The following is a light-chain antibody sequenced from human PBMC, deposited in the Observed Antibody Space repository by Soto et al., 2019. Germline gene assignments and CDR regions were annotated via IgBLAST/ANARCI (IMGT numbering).Light chain of an antibody. CDR3: QQYNNWWT. J-gene: IGKJ1*01. V-gene: IGKV3-15*01. CDR1: QSVSSG. Sequence: EIVLTQSPGTLSLSPGERATLSCRASQSVSSGSSAWFQQKPGQAPRLLIYGASTRATGIPARFSGSGSGTEFTLTISSLQSEDFAVYYCQQYNNWWTFGQGTKVDIK. CDR2: GAS.